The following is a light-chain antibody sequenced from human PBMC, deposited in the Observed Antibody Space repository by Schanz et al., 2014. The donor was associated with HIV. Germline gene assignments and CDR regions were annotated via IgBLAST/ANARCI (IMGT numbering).Light chain of an antibody. Sequence: QSVLTQPPSASGTPGQRVSISCSGSSSNIGSYSVYWYQQLPGTAPKLLIYKDTHRPSGVPDRFSGSKSGTSASLAITGLQAEDEGDYYCSSYAGNNYYVFGTGTKLTVL. V-gene: IGLV1-44*01. CDR2: KDT. J-gene: IGLJ1*01. CDR1: SSNIGSYS. CDR3: SSYAGNNYYV.